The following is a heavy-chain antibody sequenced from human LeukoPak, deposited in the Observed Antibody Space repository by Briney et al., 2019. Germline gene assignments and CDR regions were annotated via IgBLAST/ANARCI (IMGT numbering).Heavy chain of an antibody. V-gene: IGHV1-69*06. Sequence: SVKVSCKASGGTFISYAISWVRQAPGQGLEWMGGIIPIFGTANYAQKFQGRVTITADKSTSTAYMELSSLRSEDTAVYYCARAVKDYSNYEDNWFDPWGQGTLVTVSS. J-gene: IGHJ5*02. CDR3: ARAVKDYSNYEDNWFDP. D-gene: IGHD4-11*01. CDR2: IIPIFGTA. CDR1: GGTFISYA.